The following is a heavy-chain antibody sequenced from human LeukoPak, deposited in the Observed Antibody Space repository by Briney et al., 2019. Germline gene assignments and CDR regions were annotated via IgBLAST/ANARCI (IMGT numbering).Heavy chain of an antibody. CDR1: GFTFSDYY. J-gene: IGHJ5*02. CDR2: ISSGSSYT. CDR3: ARGRDYYDSGSS. V-gene: IGHV3-11*05. Sequence: GGSLRLSCAAAGFTFSDYYMSWIRQAPGKWLECVSYISSGSSYTNYADSVKGRFTISRDNAQNSLFLQMNSLRAEDTAVYYCARGRDYYDSGSSWGQGTLVTVSS. D-gene: IGHD3-10*01.